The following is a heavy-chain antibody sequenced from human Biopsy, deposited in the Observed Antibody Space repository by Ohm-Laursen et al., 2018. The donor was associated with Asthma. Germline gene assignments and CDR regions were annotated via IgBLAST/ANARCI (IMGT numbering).Heavy chain of an antibody. CDR2: HDHEEGGT. CDR1: GYSLTDLS. Sequence: ASVKVSCKISGYSLTDLSMHWVRQAPGQGLEWMGGHDHEEGGTVNARRFQGRVTMTEDTSTDTAYIELSSLSSDDTAVYYCASDFPKDYVRYNFQFWGQGALVTVSS. D-gene: IGHD4-17*01. V-gene: IGHV1-24*01. J-gene: IGHJ4*02. CDR3: ASDFPKDYVRYNFQF.